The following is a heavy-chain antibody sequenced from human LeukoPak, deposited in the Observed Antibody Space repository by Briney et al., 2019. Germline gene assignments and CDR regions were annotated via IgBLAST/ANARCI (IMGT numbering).Heavy chain of an antibody. CDR3: ARFYGSGNSFDY. J-gene: IGHJ4*02. V-gene: IGHV1-46*01. CDR1: GYTFTNYY. D-gene: IGHD3-10*01. Sequence: ASVKVSCKASGYTFTNYYIHWVRQAPGQGLEWTGIINPSGGSTTYAQRFQGRVTMTRDTSTSTVYVELSSLRSDDTAVYFCARFYGSGNSFDYWGQGTLVTVSS. CDR2: INPSGGST.